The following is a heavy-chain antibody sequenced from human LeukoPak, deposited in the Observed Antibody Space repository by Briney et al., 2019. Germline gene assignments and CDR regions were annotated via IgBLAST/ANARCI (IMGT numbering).Heavy chain of an antibody. CDR1: GFTFTRYW. D-gene: IGHD3-10*01. CDR2: IKQDGSEK. Sequence: GGSLRLSCAASGFTFTRYWMSWVRQAPGKGLEWVANIKQDGSEKYYVDSVKGRFTISRDNAKNSLYLQMNSLRDEDTAVYYCAKVEGIFKGPLLWFGELSGVFDYWGQGTLVTVSS. V-gene: IGHV3-7*01. J-gene: IGHJ4*02. CDR3: AKVEGIFKGPLLWFGELSGVFDY.